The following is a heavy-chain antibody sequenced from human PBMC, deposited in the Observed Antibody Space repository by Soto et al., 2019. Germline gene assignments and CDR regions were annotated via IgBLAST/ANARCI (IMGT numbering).Heavy chain of an antibody. V-gene: IGHV4-4*07. J-gene: IGHJ4*02. CDR2: IYTSGST. D-gene: IGHD6-19*01. CDR3: AREAYSSGWYDY. Sequence: LSLTCTVSGGSISSYYWSWIRQPTGKGLEWIGRIYTSGSTNYNPSLKSRVTMSVDTSKNQFSLKLSSVTAADTAVYYCAREAYSSGWYDYWGQGTLVTSPQ. CDR1: GGSISSYY.